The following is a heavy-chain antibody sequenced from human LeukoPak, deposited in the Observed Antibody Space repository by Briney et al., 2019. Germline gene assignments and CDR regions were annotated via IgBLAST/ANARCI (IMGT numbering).Heavy chain of an antibody. Sequence: GGSLRLSCAASGFTFSSYWMHWVRQAPGKGLEWVSRIKSDGRSTTYADSVKGRFSISRDNAKNTLYLQMNSLRADDTAVYYCARGRVTSNYYYFYHMDLWGKGTTVTVSS. D-gene: IGHD4-17*01. CDR1: GFTFSSYW. CDR3: ARGRVTSNYYYFYHMDL. CDR2: IKSDGRST. J-gene: IGHJ6*03. V-gene: IGHV3-74*01.